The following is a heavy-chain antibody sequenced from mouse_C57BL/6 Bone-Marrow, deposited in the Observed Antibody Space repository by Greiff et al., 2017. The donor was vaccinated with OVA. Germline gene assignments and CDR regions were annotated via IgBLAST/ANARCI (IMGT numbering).Heavy chain of an antibody. CDR2: ISSGSSTI. CDR3: AGPSGYSSNYVTC. V-gene: IGHV5-17*01. Sequence: EVKLMESGGGLVKPGGSLKLSCAASGFTFSDYGMHWVRQAPEKGLEWVAYISSGSSTIYYADTVKGRFTISRDNAKNTLFLQMTSLRSEDTAMYYCAGPSGYSSNYVTCWGHGAMVTVSA. CDR1: GFTFSDYG. J-gene: IGHJ3*01. D-gene: IGHD2-5*01.